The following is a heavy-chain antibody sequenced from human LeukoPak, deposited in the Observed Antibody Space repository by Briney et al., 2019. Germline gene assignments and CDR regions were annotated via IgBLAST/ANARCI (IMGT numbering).Heavy chain of an antibody. V-gene: IGHV3-48*03. CDR1: GFTFSSYE. J-gene: IGHJ5*02. CDR3: ATAYYYDSSGYSNWFDP. D-gene: IGHD3-22*01. CDR2: ISSSGSTI. Sequence: GGSLRLFCAASGFTFSSYEMNWVRQAPGKGLEWVSYISSSGSTIYYADSVKGRFTISRDNAKNSLYLQMNSLRAEDTAVYYCATAYYYDSSGYSNWFDPWGQGTLVTVSS.